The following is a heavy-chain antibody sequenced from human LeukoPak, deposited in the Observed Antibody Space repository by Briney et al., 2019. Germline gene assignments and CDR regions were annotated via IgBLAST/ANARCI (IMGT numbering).Heavy chain of an antibody. D-gene: IGHD2/OR15-2a*01. J-gene: IGHJ4*02. CDR1: GYSISSGYY. Sequence: SETLSLTCTVSGYSISSGYYWSWIRQPPGKGLEWIGSINYSGSTYYNPSLKSRVTISVDRSKNQFSLKLSSVTAADTAVYYCARELEYYFDYWGQGTLVTVSS. CDR3: ARELEYYFDY. V-gene: IGHV4-38-2*02. CDR2: INYSGST.